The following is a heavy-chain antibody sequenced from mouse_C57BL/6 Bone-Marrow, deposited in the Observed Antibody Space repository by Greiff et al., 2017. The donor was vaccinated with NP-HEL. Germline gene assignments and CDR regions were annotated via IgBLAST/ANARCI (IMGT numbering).Heavy chain of an antibody. D-gene: IGHD2-2*01. J-gene: IGHJ1*03. V-gene: IGHV14-3*01. Sequence: VQLQQSVAELVRPGASVKLSCTASGFNITNTYMHWVKQRPEPGLEWIGRIAPANSNTKYATKFQGKATITADTSSNTAYLQLSSLTSEDTAIYYCALIYYGYDDWYFDVWGTGTTVTVSS. CDR2: IAPANSNT. CDR3: ALIYYGYDDWYFDV. CDR1: GFNITNTY.